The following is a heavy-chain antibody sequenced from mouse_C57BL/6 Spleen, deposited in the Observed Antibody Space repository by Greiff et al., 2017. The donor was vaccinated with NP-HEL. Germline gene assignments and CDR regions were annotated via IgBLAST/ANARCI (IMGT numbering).Heavy chain of an antibody. V-gene: IGHV1-81*01. J-gene: IGHJ2*01. CDR3: ASETDYGGSPFDY. CDR2: IYPSSGNT. Sequence: QVQLQQSGAELARPGASVKLSCKASGYTFTSYGISWVKQRTGQGLEWIGEIYPSSGNTYYNEKFKGKATLTADKSSSTAYMELRSLTSEDSAVYFCASETDYGGSPFDYWGQGTTLTVSS. CDR1: GYTFTSYG. D-gene: IGHD1-1*01.